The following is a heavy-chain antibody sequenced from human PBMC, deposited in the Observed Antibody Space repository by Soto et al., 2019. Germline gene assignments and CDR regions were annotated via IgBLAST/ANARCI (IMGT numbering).Heavy chain of an antibody. CDR1: GFTFSDYY. CDR3: ARALDLPSTMISFGQIIGPGFDY. V-gene: IGHV3-11*01. J-gene: IGHJ4*02. Sequence: GGSLRLSCAASGFTFSDYYMSWIRQAPGKGLEWVSYISSSGTTIYYADSVKGRFAISRDNAKNSLYLQMNSLRAEDSAVYYCARALDLPSTMISFGQIIGPGFDYWGQGTLVTVSS. CDR2: ISSSGTTI. D-gene: IGHD3-16*02.